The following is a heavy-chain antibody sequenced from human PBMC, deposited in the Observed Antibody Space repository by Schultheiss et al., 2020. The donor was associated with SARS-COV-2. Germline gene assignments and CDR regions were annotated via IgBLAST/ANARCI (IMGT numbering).Heavy chain of an antibody. CDR1: GGTFSSYA. D-gene: IGHD3-3*01. J-gene: IGHJ5*02. CDR3: ARDPIGRSGYYYNWFDP. CDR2: IIPIFGTA. Sequence: SVKVSCKASGGTFSSYAISWVRQAPGQGLEWMGWIIPIFGTANYAQKFQGRVTITADKSTSTAYMELSSLRSEDTAVYYCARDPIGRSGYYYNWFDPWGQGTLVTVSS. V-gene: IGHV1-69*06.